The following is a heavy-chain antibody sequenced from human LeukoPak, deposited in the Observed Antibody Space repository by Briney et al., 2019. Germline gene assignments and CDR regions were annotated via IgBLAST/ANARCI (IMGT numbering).Heavy chain of an antibody. CDR3: AKDSEGYYGSFDQ. Sequence: QPGGSLRLSCAASGFSFDDYAMHWLRQVPGKGLEWVSSISWNSGTIDYADSVKGRFTISRDNAKNSLYLQMNSLRAEDTALYYCAKDSEGYYGSFDQWGQGTLVTVSS. J-gene: IGHJ4*02. D-gene: IGHD3-22*01. CDR2: ISWNSGTI. CDR1: GFSFDDYA. V-gene: IGHV3-9*01.